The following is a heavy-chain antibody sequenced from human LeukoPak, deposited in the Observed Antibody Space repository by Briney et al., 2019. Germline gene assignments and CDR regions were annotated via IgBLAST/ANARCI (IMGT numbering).Heavy chain of an antibody. CDR3: AKSPEYSSSSPYFDY. V-gene: IGHV3-9*03. CDR1: GFTFDDYA. Sequence: GGSLRLSCAASGFTFDDYAMHWVRQAPGKGLEWVSGISWNSGSMVYADSVKGRFTISRDNAKNSLYLQMNSLRAEDMALYYCAKSPEYSSSSPYFDYWGQGTLVTVSS. D-gene: IGHD6-6*01. J-gene: IGHJ4*02. CDR2: ISWNSGSM.